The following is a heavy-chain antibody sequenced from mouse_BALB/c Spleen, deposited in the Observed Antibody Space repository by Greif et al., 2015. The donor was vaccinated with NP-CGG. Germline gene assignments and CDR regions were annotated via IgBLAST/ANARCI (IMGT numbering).Heavy chain of an antibody. CDR2: ISSGGSYT. Sequence: EVHLVESGGDLVKPGGSLKLSCAASGFTFSSYGMSWVRQTPDKRLEWVATISSGGSYTYYPDSVKGRFTISRDNAKNTLYLQMSSLKSEDTAMYYCARATVHAMDYWGQGTSVTVSS. V-gene: IGHV5-6*01. CDR1: GFTFSSYG. J-gene: IGHJ4*01. CDR3: ARATVHAMDY. D-gene: IGHD1-1*01.